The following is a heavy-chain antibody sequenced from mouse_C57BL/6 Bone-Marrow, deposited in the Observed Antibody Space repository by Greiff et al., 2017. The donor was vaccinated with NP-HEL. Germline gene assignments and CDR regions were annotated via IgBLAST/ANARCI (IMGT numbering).Heavy chain of an antibody. CDR1: GYTFTSYW. CDR3: AIYGSSSGY. Sequence: QVQLKQPGAELVMPGASVKLSCKASGYTFTSYWMHRVKQRPGHGLEWIGRIHPSDSDTNYNQKFKGKATLTVDKSSSTAYMQLSSLTSEDSAVYYCAIYGSSSGYWGQGTTLTVSA. V-gene: IGHV1-74*01. CDR2: IHPSDSDT. D-gene: IGHD1-1*01. J-gene: IGHJ2*01.